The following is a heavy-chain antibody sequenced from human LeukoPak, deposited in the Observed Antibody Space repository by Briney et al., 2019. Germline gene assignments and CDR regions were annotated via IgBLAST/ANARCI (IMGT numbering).Heavy chain of an antibody. CDR2: IYYSGST. V-gene: IGHV4-39*07. CDR1: GGSISSSSYY. Sequence: SETLSLTCTVSGGSISSSSYYWGWIRQPPGKGLEWIGSIYYSGSTYYNPSLKSRVTISVDTSKNQFSLKLSSVTAADTAVYYCARERQQLVFRGIGWFDPWGQGTLVTVSS. CDR3: ARERQQLVFRGIGWFDP. J-gene: IGHJ5*02. D-gene: IGHD6-13*01.